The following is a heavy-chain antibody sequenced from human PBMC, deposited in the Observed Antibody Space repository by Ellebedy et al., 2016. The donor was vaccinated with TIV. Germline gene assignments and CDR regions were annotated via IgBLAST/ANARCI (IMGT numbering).Heavy chain of an antibody. V-gene: IGHV4-34*01. CDR2: INPSGTT. Sequence: MPSETLSLTCAVYNGSFSGYFWTWIRQPPGKGLEWLGEINPSGTTNYNPSLKSRVTISVDRSKTQFSLKLASVSAADTAVYYCARGLRGPFDYWGQGALVTVSS. CDR3: ARGLRGPFDY. J-gene: IGHJ4*02. CDR1: NGSFSGYF.